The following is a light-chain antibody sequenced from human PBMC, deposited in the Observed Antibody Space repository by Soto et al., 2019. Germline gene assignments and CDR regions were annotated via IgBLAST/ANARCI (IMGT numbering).Light chain of an antibody. CDR2: WAS. V-gene: IGKV4-1*01. CDR1: QSVLYSSNNKNY. Sequence: DIVMTQSPDSLAVSLGERATINCKSSQSVLYSSNNKNYLAWYKQKPGQPPKLLIYWASTRESGVPDRCSGSGSGTDFTLTISSLQAEDVAVYYCQQYYGLPLTFGGGTKVEIK. CDR3: QQYYGLPLT. J-gene: IGKJ4*01.